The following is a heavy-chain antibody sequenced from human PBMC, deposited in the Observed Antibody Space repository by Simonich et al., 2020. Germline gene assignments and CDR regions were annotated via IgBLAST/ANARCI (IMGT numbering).Heavy chain of an antibody. J-gene: IGHJ6*02. V-gene: IGHV3-48*03. CDR2: ISSSGSTI. CDR1: GFTFSSYE. D-gene: IGHD6-6*01. Sequence: EVQLVESGGRLVQPGGSLRLSCAASGFTFSSYEMNWVRQAPGNGLEWVSYISSSGSTIYYADSVKGRYTISRDNAKNSLYLQMNSLRAEDTAVYYCARDFRLQLVEIGTYYYYGMDVWGQGTTVTVSS. CDR3: ARDFRLQLVEIGTYYYYGMDV.